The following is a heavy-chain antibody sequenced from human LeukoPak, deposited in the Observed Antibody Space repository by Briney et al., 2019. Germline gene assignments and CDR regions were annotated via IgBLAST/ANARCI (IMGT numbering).Heavy chain of an antibody. CDR2: IKEDGSRN. CDR3: ARQLSGWYDADPY. Sequence: PGGSLRLSCAASGFTFSNYWMSWVRQAPGKGLEWVANIKEDGSRNHYVDSVKGRFTISRDNAKNSLYLQMSGLRAEDTAVYYCARQLSGWYDADPYWGQGTLVTVSS. V-gene: IGHV3-7*05. J-gene: IGHJ4*02. D-gene: IGHD6-19*01. CDR1: GFTFSNYW.